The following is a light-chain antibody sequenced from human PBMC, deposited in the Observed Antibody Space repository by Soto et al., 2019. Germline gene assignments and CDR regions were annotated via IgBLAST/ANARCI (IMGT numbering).Light chain of an antibody. J-gene: IGKJ2*01. CDR3: QQYSSYSPYT. CDR1: QSISSW. CDR2: KAS. Sequence: DIQMTQSPSTLSASVGDRVTITCRASQSISSWLAWYLQKPGKAPKLLIYKASTLQDGVPSWFSCSGSGTEFTLTISSLQPDDFATYYCQQYSSYSPYTFGQGTKLEIK. V-gene: IGKV1-5*03.